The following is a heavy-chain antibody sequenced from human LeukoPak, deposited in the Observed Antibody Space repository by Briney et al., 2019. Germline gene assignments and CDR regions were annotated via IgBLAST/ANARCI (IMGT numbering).Heavy chain of an antibody. V-gene: IGHV4-59*08. CDR2: IYYSGST. J-gene: IGHJ4*02. CDR1: GGSISSYY. CDR3: ARVIRHDSGSGSYSHPFDN. Sequence: SETLSLTCTVSGGSISSYYWSWIRQPPGKGLEWIGYIYYSGSTNHNPSLKSRVTISVDTSKNQFSLKLSSVTAADTAVYYCARVIRHDSGSGSYSHPFDNWGQGTPVTVSS. D-gene: IGHD3-10*01.